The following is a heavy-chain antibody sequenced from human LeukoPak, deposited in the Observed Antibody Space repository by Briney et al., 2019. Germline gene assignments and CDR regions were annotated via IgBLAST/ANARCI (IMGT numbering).Heavy chain of an antibody. CDR3: ARGGRAYYYDSSGTRDAFDI. D-gene: IGHD3-22*01. CDR1: GYTFTGYY. CDR2: INPNSGGT. Sequence: ASVKVSCKASGYTFTGYYMHWVRQAPGQGLEWMGWINPNSGGTNYAQKFQGGVTMTRDTSISTAYMELRRLRSDDTAVYYCARGGRAYYYDSSGTRDAFDIWGQGTMVTVSS. V-gene: IGHV1-2*02. J-gene: IGHJ3*02.